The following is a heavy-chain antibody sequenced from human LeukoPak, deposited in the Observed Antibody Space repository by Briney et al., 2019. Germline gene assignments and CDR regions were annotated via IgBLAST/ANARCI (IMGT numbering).Heavy chain of an antibody. CDR2: ISSSSSYI. J-gene: IGHJ3*01. CDR3: ARAPIDSNSWYQAFDL. D-gene: IGHD6-13*01. V-gene: IGHV3-21*01. Sequence: GGSLRLSCAASGFTFSSYSMNWVRQAPGKGLEWVSSISSSSSYIYYADSVKGRFTISRDNAKNSLYLQMNSLRAEDTAVYYCARAPIDSNSWYQAFDLWGQGTMVTVSS. CDR1: GFTFSSYS.